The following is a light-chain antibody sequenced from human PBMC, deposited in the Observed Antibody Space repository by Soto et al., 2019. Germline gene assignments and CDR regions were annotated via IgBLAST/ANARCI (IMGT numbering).Light chain of an antibody. CDR1: QSVSSSY. J-gene: IGKJ1*01. V-gene: IGKV3-20*01. Sequence: EIVLTQSPGTLSLSPGERATLSCRASQSVSSSYLAWYQQKPGQAPRLLIYGASSRATGIPDRFSGSGSGTDFTLTISRLELEDFAVYYCQQYVSSPLTFGQGTNVEIK. CDR3: QQYVSSPLT. CDR2: GAS.